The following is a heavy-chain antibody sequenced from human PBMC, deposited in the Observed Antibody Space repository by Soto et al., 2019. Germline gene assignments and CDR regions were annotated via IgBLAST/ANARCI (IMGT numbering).Heavy chain of an antibody. CDR2: ISSSGTSA. D-gene: IGHD6-19*01. CDR1: GFTFSAVY. V-gene: IGHV3-11*05. CDR3: ARDRGAVTGQYFDY. J-gene: IGHJ4*02. Sequence: QVRLEESGGGLVKPGGSLRLSCAASGFTFSAVYMSWIRQAPNKGLEYISYISSSGTSANYADSVKGLFTISRDNAKNSLYLQINSLRAEDTAGYYCARDRGAVTGQYFDYWGQGALVTVSS.